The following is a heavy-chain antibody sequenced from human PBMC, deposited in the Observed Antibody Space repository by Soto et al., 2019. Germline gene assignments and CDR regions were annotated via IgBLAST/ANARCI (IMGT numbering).Heavy chain of an antibody. CDR3: ARGRHSYGYKPYDY. Sequence: GGSLRLSCAASGFTFSSYAMHWVRQAPGKGLEWVAVISYDGSNKYYADSVKGRFTISRDNSKNTLYLQMNSLRAEDTAVYYCARGRHSYGYKPYDYWGQGTLVTVSS. CDR1: GFTFSSYA. J-gene: IGHJ4*02. CDR2: ISYDGSNK. V-gene: IGHV3-30-3*01. D-gene: IGHD5-18*01.